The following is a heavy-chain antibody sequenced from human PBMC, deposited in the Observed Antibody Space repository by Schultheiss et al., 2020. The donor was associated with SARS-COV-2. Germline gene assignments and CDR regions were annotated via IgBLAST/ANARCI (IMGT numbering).Heavy chain of an antibody. V-gene: IGHV1-2*04. D-gene: IGHD4-17*01. CDR1: GYTFTGYY. Sequence: ASVKVSCKASGYTFTGYYMHWVRQAPGQGLEWMGWINPNSGGTNYAQKFQGWVTMTRDTSISTAYMELSRLRSDDTAVYYCARVPLHNPGDYVYNWFDPWGQGTLVTVSS. J-gene: IGHJ5*02. CDR3: ARVPLHNPGDYVYNWFDP. CDR2: INPNSGGT.